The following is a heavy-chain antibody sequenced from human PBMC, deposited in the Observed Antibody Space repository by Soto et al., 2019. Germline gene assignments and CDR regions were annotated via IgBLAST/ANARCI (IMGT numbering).Heavy chain of an antibody. J-gene: IGHJ4*01. CDR2: ISYDGSNK. CDR3: AKGRPYGAFDY. CDR1: GFTFSSYS. D-gene: IGHD4-17*01. Sequence: PGGSLRLSCAASGFTFSSYSMHWVRQAPGKGLEWVAVISYDGSNKYYADSVKGRFTISRDNSKNTLYLQMNSLRAEDTAVYYCAKGRPYGAFDYWGHGTLVTFSS. V-gene: IGHV3-30*18.